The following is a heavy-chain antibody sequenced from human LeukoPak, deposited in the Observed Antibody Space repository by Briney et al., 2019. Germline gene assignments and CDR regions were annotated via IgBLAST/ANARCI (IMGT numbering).Heavy chain of an antibody. D-gene: IGHD1-26*01. CDR2: IRYDGSTE. CDR1: GFTFSKYG. V-gene: IGHV3-30*02. Sequence: GGSLRLSCEVSGFTFSKYGMHWVRQAPGKGLEWVSTIRYDGSTEYYADSVRGRFTISRDNSGNTLFLQMNSLGAEDTAVYYCARVRDSGRWGAFDIWGQGTMVTVSS. J-gene: IGHJ3*02. CDR3: ARVRDSGRWGAFDI.